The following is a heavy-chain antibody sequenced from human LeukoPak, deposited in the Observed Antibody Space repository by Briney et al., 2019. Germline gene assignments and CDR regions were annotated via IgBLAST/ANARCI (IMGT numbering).Heavy chain of an antibody. CDR2: ISGSGGST. CDR3: AKDQTPYGSGSYSPIDY. J-gene: IGHJ4*02. Sequence: GGSLRLSCAASGFTFSSYAMNWVRQAPGKGLEWVSGISGSGGSTHYADSVKGRFTISRDNSKNPLYMQVNSLRAEDTALYYCAKDQTPYGSGSYSPIDYWGQGTLVTVSS. V-gene: IGHV3-23*01. CDR1: GFTFSSYA. D-gene: IGHD3-10*01.